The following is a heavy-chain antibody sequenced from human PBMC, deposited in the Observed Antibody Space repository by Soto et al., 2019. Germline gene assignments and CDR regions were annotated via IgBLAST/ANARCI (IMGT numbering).Heavy chain of an antibody. J-gene: IGHJ5*02. CDR3: AIGRHTSSLRCGP. CDR2: ITPTFGAV. Sequence: QVQLVQSGAEVKKVGFSVKVSCKASGGTFSSSAMSWLRQAPGQGLAGMGGITPTFGAVNYAQKFQGRRTITAAEFTGTAHTHLSRLASGGSAGYYGAIGRHTSSLRCGPWGQGTGVTVSS. V-gene: IGHV1-69*12. CDR1: GGTFSSSA. D-gene: IGHD2-21*01.